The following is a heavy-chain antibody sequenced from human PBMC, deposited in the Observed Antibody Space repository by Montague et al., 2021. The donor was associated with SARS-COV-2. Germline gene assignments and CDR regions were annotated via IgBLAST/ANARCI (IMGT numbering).Heavy chain of an antibody. Sequence: SETLSLTCSVSGGSISSYYWSWIRQSAGKGLEWIGYIFHSGITDXNPSLKTRATISVDMSKNQFSLQLNSVTAADSAVYYCARTEYNWNDWFDPWGQGTLVTVSS. J-gene: IGHJ5*02. CDR1: GGSISSYY. CDR2: IFHSGIT. CDR3: ARTEYNWNDWFDP. D-gene: IGHD1-20*01. V-gene: IGHV4-59*13.